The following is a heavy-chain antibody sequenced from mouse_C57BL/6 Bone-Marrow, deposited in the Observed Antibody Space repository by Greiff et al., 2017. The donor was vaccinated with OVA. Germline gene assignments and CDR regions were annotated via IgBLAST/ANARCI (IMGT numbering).Heavy chain of an antibody. V-gene: IGHV5-6*01. CDR3: ARHPHRYAMDY. CDR1: GFTFSSYG. Sequence: EVKLQESGGDLVKPGGSLKLSCAASGFTFSSYGMSWVRQTPDKRLEWVATISSGGSYTYYPDSVKGRFTISRDNDKNTLYLQMSSLKSEDTAMYYCARHPHRYAMDYWGQGTSVTVSS. J-gene: IGHJ4*01. CDR2: ISSGGSYT.